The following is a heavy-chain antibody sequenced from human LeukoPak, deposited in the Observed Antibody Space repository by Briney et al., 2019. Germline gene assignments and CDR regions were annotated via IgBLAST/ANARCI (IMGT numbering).Heavy chain of an antibody. Sequence: PSETLSLTCTVSGGSISSYYWSWIRQPPGKGLEWIGYIYYSGTTNYNPSLKSRVTISVDTSKNQFSLKLSSVTAADTAVYYCATREAALGYFDYWGQGTLVTVSS. CDR2: IYYSGTT. V-gene: IGHV4-59*01. D-gene: IGHD1-26*01. CDR3: ATREAALGYFDY. CDR1: GGSISSYY. J-gene: IGHJ4*02.